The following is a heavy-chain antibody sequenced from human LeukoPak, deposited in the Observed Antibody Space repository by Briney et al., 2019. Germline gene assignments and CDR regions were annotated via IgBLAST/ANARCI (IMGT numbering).Heavy chain of an antibody. Sequence: SSVAVSCKTSGYTFSTYGVNWVRQAPGQGLEWMGWISVYNGNTRYAQKFQGRVTMRTDTSTSTAYLELRSLRSDDTAVYYCARDLLAARPGWFEHWGQGTLVTVSS. CDR2: ISVYNGNT. V-gene: IGHV1-18*01. CDR1: GYTFSTYG. D-gene: IGHD6-6*01. J-gene: IGHJ5*02. CDR3: ARDLLAARPGWFEH.